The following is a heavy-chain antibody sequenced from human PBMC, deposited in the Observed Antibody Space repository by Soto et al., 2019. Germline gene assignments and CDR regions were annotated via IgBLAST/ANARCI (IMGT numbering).Heavy chain of an antibody. J-gene: IGHJ5*02. CDR3: ARQGKGTSWFDP. Sequence: PSETLSLTCTVSGDSINSSSYYWGWIRQPPGKGLEWIGTIYYSGSTYYNPSLKSRVTISVDTSKNHFSLKTEDTAMYYCARQGKGTSWFDPWGQGTLVTVSS. CDR2: IYYSGST. CDR1: GDSINSSSYY. V-gene: IGHV4-39*01. D-gene: IGHD1-1*01.